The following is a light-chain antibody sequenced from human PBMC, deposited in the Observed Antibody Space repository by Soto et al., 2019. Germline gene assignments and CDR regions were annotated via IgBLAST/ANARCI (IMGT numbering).Light chain of an antibody. CDR2: GAS. Sequence: EIVMTQSPATLSLSPGEGATLSCRASQSISSNLAWYHQKPGQAPRLLIYGASTRAAGLPARFSGSGSGTEFTLTISSLQSEDFAVYYCQQYDKWPITFGQGTRLEIK. CDR3: QQYDKWPIT. J-gene: IGKJ5*01. CDR1: QSISSN. V-gene: IGKV3-15*01.